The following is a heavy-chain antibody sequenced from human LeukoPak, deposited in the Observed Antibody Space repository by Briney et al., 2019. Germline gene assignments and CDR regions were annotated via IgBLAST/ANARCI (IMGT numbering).Heavy chain of an antibody. J-gene: IGHJ4*02. CDR1: GFTFSSYG. CDR2: ISYDGSNK. CDR3: ARDYKDYYDSSGYSKTH. D-gene: IGHD3-22*01. Sequence: GRSLRLSCAASGFTFSSYGMHWVRQAPGKGLEWVAVISYDGSNKYYADSVKGRFTISRDNSKNTLYLQMNSLRAEDTAVYYCARDYKDYYDSSGYSKTHWGQGTLVTVSS. V-gene: IGHV3-30*03.